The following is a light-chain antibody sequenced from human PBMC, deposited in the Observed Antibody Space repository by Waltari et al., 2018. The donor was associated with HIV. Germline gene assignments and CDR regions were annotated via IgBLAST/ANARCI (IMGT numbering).Light chain of an antibody. CDR3: QQYSTHYG. CDR1: QNIDNW. J-gene: IGKJ2*01. CDR2: RTS. V-gene: IGKV1-5*03. Sequence: DVQMTQSPSNLSASVGDTVVITCRASQNIDNWLAWYHQRPGRAPKLLIYRTSVLESGVSSRFSSSGSGTEFTLTIRSLQPDDVGTYFCQQYSTHYGFGQGTRVE.